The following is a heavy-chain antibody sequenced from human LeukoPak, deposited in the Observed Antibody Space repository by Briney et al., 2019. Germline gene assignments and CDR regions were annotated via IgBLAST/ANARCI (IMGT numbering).Heavy chain of an antibody. D-gene: IGHD6-6*01. CDR3: ARDRSSSSSHDAFDI. V-gene: IGHV1-18*01. Sequence: SWVGXXXGXGLEGXGWISAYNGNTNYAQKLQGRVTMTTDTSTSTAYMELRSLRSDDTAVYYCARDRSSSSSHDAFDIWGQGTMVTVSS. J-gene: IGHJ3*02. CDR2: ISAYNGNT.